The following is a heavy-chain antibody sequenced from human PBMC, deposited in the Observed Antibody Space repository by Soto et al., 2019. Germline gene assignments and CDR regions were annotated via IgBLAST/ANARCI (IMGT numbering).Heavy chain of an antibody. CDR1: GGSISSSGYY. V-gene: IGHV4-39*01. Sequence: SETLSLTCTVSGGSISSSGYYWGWIRQPPGKGLEWIGSIYYSGSTYYNPSLKSRVTISVDTSKNQFSLKLSSVTAADTAVYYCARVRRVNYYASGSYYYYCGMDVWGQGTTVTVSS. CDR3: ARVRRVNYYASGSYYYYCGMDV. J-gene: IGHJ6*02. CDR2: IYYSGST. D-gene: IGHD3-10*01.